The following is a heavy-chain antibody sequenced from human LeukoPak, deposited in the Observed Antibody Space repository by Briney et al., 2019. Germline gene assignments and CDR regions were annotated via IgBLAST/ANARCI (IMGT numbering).Heavy chain of an antibody. CDR2: IIPIFGTA. J-gene: IGHJ4*02. D-gene: IGHD1-1*01. CDR1: GGTFITST. V-gene: IGHV1-69*05. CDR3: ATYMLRDNWNVHTFDS. Sequence: GSSVKVSCKASGGTFITSTINWVRQAPGQGLEWMGGIIPIFGTANYAQKFQGRVTVTTDDSTSTAFMELSSLRSEDTAVYYCATYMLRDNWNVHTFDSWGQGTLVTVSS.